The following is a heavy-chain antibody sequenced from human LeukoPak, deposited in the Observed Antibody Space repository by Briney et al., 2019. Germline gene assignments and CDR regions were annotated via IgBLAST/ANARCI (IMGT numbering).Heavy chain of an antibody. CDR2: IKRDGSEK. J-gene: IGHJ4*02. CDR1: GFTFTVYS. Sequence: GGSLRLSCAASGFTFTVYSMSWVRQAPGKGLEWVANIKRDGSEKYYVDSVKGRFTVSRDNAKNSLYLQMNSLRVEDTAVYYCARVAPAVDLDYWGRGTLVTVSS. D-gene: IGHD2-2*01. V-gene: IGHV3-7*01. CDR3: ARVAPAVDLDY.